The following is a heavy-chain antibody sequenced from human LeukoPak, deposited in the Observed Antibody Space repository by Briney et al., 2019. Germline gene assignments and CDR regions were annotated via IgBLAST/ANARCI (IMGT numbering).Heavy chain of an antibody. D-gene: IGHD6-19*01. CDR2: IYYSGST. Sequence: SETLSLTRTVSGGSISSYYWSWIRQPPGKGLEWIGYIYYSGSTNYNPSLKSRVTISVDTSKNHFSLKLSSVTAADTAVYYCARGGGLRYNSGWYWYFDYWGQGTLVTVSS. CDR3: ARGGGLRYNSGWYWYFDY. CDR1: GGSISSYY. J-gene: IGHJ4*02. V-gene: IGHV4-59*01.